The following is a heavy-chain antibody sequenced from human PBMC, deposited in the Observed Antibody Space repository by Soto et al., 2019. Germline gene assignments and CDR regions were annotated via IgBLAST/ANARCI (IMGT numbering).Heavy chain of an antibody. CDR3: ASIVLTGPIVDY. J-gene: IGHJ4*02. Sequence: PGGSLRLSCAASGFTFSIYWMHWFRQAPGKGLVWVSRISSDGSITNYADSVKGRFTISRDNAKNTLYLQMNSLRAEDTAIYYCASIVLTGPIVDYWSQGTLVTVSS. V-gene: IGHV3-74*01. D-gene: IGHD3-9*01. CDR1: GFTFSIYW. CDR2: ISSDGSIT.